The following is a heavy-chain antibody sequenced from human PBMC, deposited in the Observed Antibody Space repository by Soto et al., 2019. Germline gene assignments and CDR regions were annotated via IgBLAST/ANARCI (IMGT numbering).Heavy chain of an antibody. CDR1: GYTFTSYG. CDR2: ISAYNGNT. J-gene: IGHJ4*02. D-gene: IGHD3-10*01. V-gene: IGHV1-18*01. CDR3: ARITMVRGVSITGVDY. Sequence: QVQLVQSGAEVKKPGASVKVSCKASGYTFTSYGISWVRQAPGQGLEWMGWISAYNGNTNYAQKLQGRVTMTTDTSTSTAYMELRSLRADETAVYYCARITMVRGVSITGVDYWGQGTMVTVSS.